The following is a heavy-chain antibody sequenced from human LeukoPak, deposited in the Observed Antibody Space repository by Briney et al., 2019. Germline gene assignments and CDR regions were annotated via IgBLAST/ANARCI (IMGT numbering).Heavy chain of an antibody. CDR1: GFTFSSYG. V-gene: IGHV3-30*02. D-gene: IGHD1-20*01. Sequence: GGSLRLSCAASGFTFSSYGMHWLRQAPGKGLEWVAFIRCDGSNKYYADSVKGRFTISRDNSKNTLYLQMNSLRAEDTAVYYCAKDIGYNWNVGFDPWGQGTLVTVSS. CDR2: IRCDGSNK. J-gene: IGHJ5*02. CDR3: AKDIGYNWNVGFDP.